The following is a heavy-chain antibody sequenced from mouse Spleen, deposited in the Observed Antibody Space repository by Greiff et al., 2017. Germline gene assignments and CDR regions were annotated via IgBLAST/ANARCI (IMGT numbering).Heavy chain of an antibody. CDR3: ARRDGPWYFDV. V-gene: IGHV5-12-2*01. CDR1: GFTFSSYT. CDR2: ISNGGGST. D-gene: IGHD2-3*01. J-gene: IGHJ1*01. Sequence: EVKVVESGGGLVQPGGSLKLSCAASGFTFSSYTMSWVRQTPEKRLEWVAYISNGGGSTYYPDTVKGRFTISRDNAKNTLYLQMSSLKSEDTAMYYCARRDGPWYFDVWGAGTTVTVSS.